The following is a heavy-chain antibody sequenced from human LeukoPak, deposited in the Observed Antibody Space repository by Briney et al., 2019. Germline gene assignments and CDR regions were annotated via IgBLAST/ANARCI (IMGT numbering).Heavy chain of an antibody. D-gene: IGHD6-13*01. CDR3: GCRKFSSPWFDP. Sequence: PGESLKISCQGSAYIFSTYWIGWVRQMPGRGLEWMAVIYPGDSRIRYNPSFQGQVTISADKTISTAYLQWSSLKASDTAMYYCGCRKFSSPWFDPLGQGTLVTVSS. J-gene: IGHJ5*02. V-gene: IGHV5-51*01. CDR1: AYIFSTYW. CDR2: IYPGDSRI.